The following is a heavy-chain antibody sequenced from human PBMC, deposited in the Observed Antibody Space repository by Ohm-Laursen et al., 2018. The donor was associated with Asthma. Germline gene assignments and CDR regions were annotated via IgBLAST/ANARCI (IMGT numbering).Heavy chain of an antibody. Sequence: SVKVSCKSSGYTFTGYYMHWVRQAPGQGLEWMGRINPNSGGTNSAQKFQGRVTMTRDTSISTAYMELSRLRSDDTAVYYCARDDYGDPISWGQGTLVTVSS. D-gene: IGHD4-17*01. CDR3: ARDDYGDPIS. CDR2: INPNSGGT. CDR1: GYTFTGYY. V-gene: IGHV1-2*06. J-gene: IGHJ5*02.